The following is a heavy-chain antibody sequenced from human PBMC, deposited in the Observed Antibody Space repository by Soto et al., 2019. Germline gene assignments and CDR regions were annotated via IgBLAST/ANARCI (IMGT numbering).Heavy chain of an antibody. Sequence: PGESLKISCKGSGYRFTSYWIGWVRQMPGKGLEWVGVIYPGDSDTRCSPPFEGQVTISTDNSITTAYLQWSSLKASDTGTYYCARGDWYHDILTGYFPYHFDYWGHGTLVTVSS. V-gene: IGHV5-51*01. CDR3: ARGDWYHDILTGYFPYHFDY. CDR1: GYRFTSYW. CDR2: IYPGDSDT. J-gene: IGHJ4*01. D-gene: IGHD3-9*01.